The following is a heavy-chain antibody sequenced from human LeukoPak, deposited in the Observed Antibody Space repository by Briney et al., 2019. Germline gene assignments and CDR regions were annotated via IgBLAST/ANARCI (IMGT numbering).Heavy chain of an antibody. CDR3: ARARVGATPLYYFDY. Sequence: VASVKVSCKASGYTFTSYYMHWVRQAPGQGLEWMGIINPSGGSTSYAQKFQGRVTMTRDTSTSTVYMELSSLRSEDTAVYYCARARVGATPLYYFDYWGQGTLVTVSS. J-gene: IGHJ4*02. D-gene: IGHD1-26*01. CDR1: GYTFTSYY. CDR2: INPSGGST. V-gene: IGHV1-46*01.